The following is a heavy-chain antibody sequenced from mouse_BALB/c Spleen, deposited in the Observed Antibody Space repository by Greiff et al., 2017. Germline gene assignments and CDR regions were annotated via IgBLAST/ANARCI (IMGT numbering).Heavy chain of an antibody. J-gene: IGHJ2*01. D-gene: IGHD1-1*01. CDR2: INSNGGST. CDR3: AREDYYGRNYFDY. Sequence: EVKLMESGGGLVQPGGSLKLSCAASGFTFSSYGMSWVRQTPDKRLELVATINSNGGSTYYPDSVKGRFTISRDNAKNTLYLQMSSLKSEDTAMYYCAREDYYGRNYFDYWGQGTTLTVSS. CDR1: GFTFSSYG. V-gene: IGHV5-6-3*01.